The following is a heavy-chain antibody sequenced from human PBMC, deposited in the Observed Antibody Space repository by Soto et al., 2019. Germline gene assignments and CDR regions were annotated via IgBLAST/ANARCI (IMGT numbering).Heavy chain of an antibody. J-gene: IGHJ4*02. CDR3: VREGYSGSYAAF. Sequence: QVQLVQSGGGVVQPGRSLSLSCEASGSTFSNYDMDWVRQAPGKGLEWVAIISFDGSKTYYADSVKGRFTVSRDNSKNTLFLQMNSLRPDDTVTYYCVREGYSGSYAAFWGQGSLVTVSS. D-gene: IGHD1-26*01. V-gene: IGHV3-30*03. CDR1: GSTFSNYD. CDR2: ISFDGSKT.